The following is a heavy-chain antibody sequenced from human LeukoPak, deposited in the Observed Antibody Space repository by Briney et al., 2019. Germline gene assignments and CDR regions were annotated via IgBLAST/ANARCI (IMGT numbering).Heavy chain of an antibody. V-gene: IGHV4-59*01. CDR3: ARDRTNPLLWFGELWGWFDP. CDR2: IYYSGST. J-gene: IGHJ5*02. D-gene: IGHD3-10*01. Sequence: SETLSLACTVSGGSISSYYWSWIRQPPGKGLEWIGYIYYSGSTNYNPSLKSRVAISVDTSKNQFSLKLSSVTAADTAAYYCARDRTNPLLWFGELWGWFDPWGQGTLVTVSS. CDR1: GGSISSYY.